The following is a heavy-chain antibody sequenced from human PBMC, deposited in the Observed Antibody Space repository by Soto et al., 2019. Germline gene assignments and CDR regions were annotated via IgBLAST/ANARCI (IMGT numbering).Heavy chain of an antibody. Sequence: EVQLVESGGGLLQPGGSLRLSCEVSGSTFSNDWWHWVRQAPGKGLVWVSHINSDGSSTNYADFVKGRFTIARDNAKNTVYLQMNSLRAEDTAVYYCARDRSYSLDVWGQGTTVTVSS. CDR1: GSTFSNDW. V-gene: IGHV3-74*01. J-gene: IGHJ6*02. CDR3: ARDRSYSLDV. CDR2: INSDGSST.